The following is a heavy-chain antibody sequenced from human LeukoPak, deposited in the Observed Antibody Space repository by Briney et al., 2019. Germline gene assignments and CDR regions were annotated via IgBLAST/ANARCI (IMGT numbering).Heavy chain of an antibody. Sequence: GGSLRLSCAASGFTFSSYAMSRVRQAPGKGLEWVSAISGSGGSTYYADSVKGRFTISRDNSKNTLYLQMNSLRAEDTAVYYCAKDYPALGYCTSTTCSFFDSWGQGILVTVSS. CDR3: AKDYPALGYCTSTTCSFFDS. D-gene: IGHD2-2*01. CDR1: GFTFSSYA. V-gene: IGHV3-23*01. J-gene: IGHJ4*02. CDR2: ISGSGGST.